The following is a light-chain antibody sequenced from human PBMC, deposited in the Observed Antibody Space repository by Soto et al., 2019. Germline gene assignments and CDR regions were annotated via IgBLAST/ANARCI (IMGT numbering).Light chain of an antibody. Sequence: IVLTQSPCTLSSSLGDRVTISCRASQPISSDYGLDWYQQKPGQAPMVLIYCASRSASGISYRFSGSGSGTDFTLTISRLEPEDCAVYYCHQDDNYPRTFGGGTKVEIK. CDR1: QPISSDYG. J-gene: IGKJ4*01. CDR3: HQDDNYPRT. CDR2: CAS. V-gene: IGKV3-20*01.